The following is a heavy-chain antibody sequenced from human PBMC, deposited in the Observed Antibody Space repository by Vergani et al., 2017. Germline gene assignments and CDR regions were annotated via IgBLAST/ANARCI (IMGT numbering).Heavy chain of an antibody. V-gene: IGHV1-18*01. CDR3: ARAYYYDSSGYYYSFDY. D-gene: IGHD3-22*01. J-gene: IGHJ4*02. Sequence: QVQLVQSGAEVKKPGASVKVSCKASGYTFTSYGISWVRQAPGKGLEWMGWISAYNGNTNYAQKLQGRVTMTTDTSTSTAYMELRSLRSDDTVVYYCARAYYYDSSGYYYSFDYWGQGTLVTVSS. CDR1: GYTFTSYG. CDR2: ISAYNGNT.